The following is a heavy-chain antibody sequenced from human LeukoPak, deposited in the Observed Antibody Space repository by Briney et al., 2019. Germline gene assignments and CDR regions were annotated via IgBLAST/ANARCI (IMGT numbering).Heavy chain of an antibody. D-gene: IGHD1-14*01. J-gene: IGHJ3*02. Sequence: GGSLRLSCAASGFTVSSNYMNWVRQAPGKGLEWVSVIYSGGSTYYADSVKGRFTISRDNSKNTLYLQMNSLRAEDTAVYYCARAPPHDAFDIWGQGTMVTVSS. CDR3: ARAPPHDAFDI. CDR2: IYSGGST. V-gene: IGHV3-53*01. CDR1: GFTVSSNY.